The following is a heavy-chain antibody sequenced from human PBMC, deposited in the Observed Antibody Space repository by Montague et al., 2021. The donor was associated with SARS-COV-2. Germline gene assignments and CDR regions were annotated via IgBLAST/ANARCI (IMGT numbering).Heavy chain of an antibody. J-gene: IGHJ3*02. CDR2: IYTSGST. CDR3: ARGALFYDSSGYYSDAFDI. D-gene: IGHD3-22*01. V-gene: IGHV4-4*07. Sequence: SETLSLTCTVSGGSLSSYYWNWIRQSAGKGLEWIGRIYTSGSTNYDPSLKSRVTMSVDTSKNQFSLKLSSVTAADTAVYYCARGALFYDSSGYYSDAFDIWGQGTMVTVSS. CDR1: GGSLSSYY.